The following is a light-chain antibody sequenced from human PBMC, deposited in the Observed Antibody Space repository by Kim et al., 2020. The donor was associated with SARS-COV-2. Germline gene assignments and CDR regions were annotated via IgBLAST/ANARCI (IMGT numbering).Light chain of an antibody. CDR1: QSVSRY. CDR2: SAS. V-gene: IGKV3-15*01. J-gene: IGKJ2*01. Sequence: SVSPGERATLSCRASQSVSRYVAWYQQRPGQAPSVLVYSASSRATGIPARFSATGSGTEFTLTISSLQSEDFAVYYCQHYNTWPPTLGQGTKLEIK. CDR3: QHYNTWPPT.